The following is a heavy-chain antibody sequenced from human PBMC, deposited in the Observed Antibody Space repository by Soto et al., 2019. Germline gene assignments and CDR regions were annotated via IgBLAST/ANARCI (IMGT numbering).Heavy chain of an antibody. J-gene: IGHJ4*02. Sequence: ASVKVSCKASGGTFSSYAISWVRQAPGQGLEWMGGIIPIFGTANYAQKFQGRVTITADESTSTAYMELSSLRSEDTAVYYCAREFRYSYGYSRGPFRNGYFDYWGQGTLVTVSS. D-gene: IGHD5-18*01. CDR1: GGTFSSYA. V-gene: IGHV1-69*13. CDR2: IIPIFGTA. CDR3: AREFRYSYGYSRGPFRNGYFDY.